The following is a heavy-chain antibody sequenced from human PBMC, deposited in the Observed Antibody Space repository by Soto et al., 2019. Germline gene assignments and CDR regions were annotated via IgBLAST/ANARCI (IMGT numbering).Heavy chain of an antibody. Sequence: QVQLQESGPGLVKPSQTLSLTCTVSGDSVSGGDSYWSWIRPPQGKALEWIGYTSFSGYTSYTPSLKSRVTISVDMSKSQFSLRLTSVTAADTAIYYCVRGGNPYHYATSGPGTFDKWGQGTLVSVSS. J-gene: IGHJ4*02. CDR3: VRGGNPYHYATSGPGTFDK. D-gene: IGHD3-22*01. CDR2: TSFSGYT. CDR1: GDSVSGGDSY. V-gene: IGHV4-30-4*01.